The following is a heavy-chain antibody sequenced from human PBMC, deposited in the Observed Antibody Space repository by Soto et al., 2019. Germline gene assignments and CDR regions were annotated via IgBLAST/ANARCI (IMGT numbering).Heavy chain of an antibody. CDR1: GRTFRSFA. Sequence: PSVQVTCKASGRTFRSFAFSWVGQAPGHGLEWMGGIIPLFGTTNSAQRFQGRVTITADDSTSTAYMELSSLKSEDPAIYYCAKDTDHAYDFWGQGTRFPVPQ. J-gene: IGHJ4*02. CDR3: AKDTDHAYDF. V-gene: IGHV1-69*01. CDR2: IIPLFGTT. D-gene: IGHD3-16*01.